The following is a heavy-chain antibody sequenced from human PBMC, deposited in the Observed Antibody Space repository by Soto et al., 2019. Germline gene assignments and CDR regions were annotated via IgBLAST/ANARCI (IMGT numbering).Heavy chain of an antibody. J-gene: IGHJ6*02. CDR3: ARLKGIAVAGTHQGPYGGMDV. V-gene: IGHV5-51*01. D-gene: IGHD6-19*01. CDR1: GYSFTSYW. CDR2: IYPGDSDT. Sequence: PGESLKISCKGSGYSFTSYWIGWVRQMPGKGLEWMGIIYPGDSDTRYSPSFQGQVTISADKSISTAYLQWSSLKASDTAMYYCARLKGIAVAGTHQGPYGGMDVWGQGTTVTVSS.